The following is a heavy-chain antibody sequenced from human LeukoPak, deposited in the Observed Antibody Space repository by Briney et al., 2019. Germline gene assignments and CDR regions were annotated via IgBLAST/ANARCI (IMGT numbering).Heavy chain of an antibody. J-gene: IGHJ4*02. Sequence: SETLSLTCAVYGGSFSGYYWSWIRQPPGKGLERIGEINHSGGTKYNPSLKSRVTISLDTSKNQFSLKLSSVTAADTAVYYCARGGLKWELLPARARKSYYFDYWGQGTLVTVSS. CDR1: GGSFSGYY. V-gene: IGHV4-34*01. D-gene: IGHD1-26*01. CDR3: ARGGLKWELLPARARKSYYFDY. CDR2: INHSGGT.